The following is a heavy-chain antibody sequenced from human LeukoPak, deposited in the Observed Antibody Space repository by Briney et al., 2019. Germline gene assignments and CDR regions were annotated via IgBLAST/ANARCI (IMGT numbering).Heavy chain of an antibody. Sequence: GASVKVSCKASGYTFTGYYMHWVRQAPGQGLEWMGWINPDSGGTNYAQKFQGRVTMTTDTSISTAYMELSSLRSDDTAVYYCARFFGSGWYFDDWGRGTLVTVS. D-gene: IGHD6-19*01. CDR2: INPDSGGT. V-gene: IGHV1-2*02. CDR1: GYTFTGYY. CDR3: ARFFGSGWYFDD. J-gene: IGHJ4*02.